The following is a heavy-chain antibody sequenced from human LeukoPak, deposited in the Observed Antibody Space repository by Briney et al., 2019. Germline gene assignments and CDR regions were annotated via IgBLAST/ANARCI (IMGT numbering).Heavy chain of an antibody. CDR2: IRSSSSYI. J-gene: IGHJ4*02. D-gene: IGHD3-10*01. CDR1: ESTSRTNT. V-gene: IGHV3-21*01. Sequence: GGPLRPSGAPPESTSRTNTINGAPQAPGKGRKWAPPIRSSSSYIYYADSVKGRFTISRDNAKNSLYLQMNSLRAEDTAVYYCARDFLYYGSGTDAFDYWGQGTLVTVSS. CDR3: ARDFLYYGSGTDAFDY.